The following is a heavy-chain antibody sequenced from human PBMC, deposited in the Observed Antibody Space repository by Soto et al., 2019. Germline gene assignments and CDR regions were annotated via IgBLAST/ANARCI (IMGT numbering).Heavy chain of an antibody. V-gene: IGHV3-7*05. CDR1: GFTFSSYW. Sequence: HPGGSLRLSCAASGFTFSSYWMSWVRQAPGKGLEWVANIKQDGSEKYYVDSVKGRFTISRDNAKNSLYLQMNSLRAEDTAVYYCARGFSGMLIAAAAPGINYYYGMDVWGQGTTVTVSS. J-gene: IGHJ6*02. D-gene: IGHD6-13*01. CDR2: IKQDGSEK. CDR3: ARGFSGMLIAAAAPGINYYYGMDV.